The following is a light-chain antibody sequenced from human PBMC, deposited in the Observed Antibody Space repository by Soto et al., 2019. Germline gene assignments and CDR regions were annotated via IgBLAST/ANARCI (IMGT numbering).Light chain of an antibody. CDR3: QQYNSYPIT. J-gene: IGKJ5*01. CDR1: QSINNW. Sequence: IPMTKSPSTLSVSLEDRVNITCRASQSINNWLAWYQQKPGKAPKLLIYKASSLESGVPSRFSGSGSGTEFTLTISSLQPDDFATYYCQQYNSYPITFGQRTRLEI. V-gene: IGKV1-5*03. CDR2: KAS.